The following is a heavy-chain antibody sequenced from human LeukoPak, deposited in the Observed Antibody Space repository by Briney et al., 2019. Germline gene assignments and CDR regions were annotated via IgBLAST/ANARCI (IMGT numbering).Heavy chain of an antibody. J-gene: IGHJ4*02. CDR1: GFTFSSYA. CDR2: ISYDGSNK. Sequence: PGRSLRLSCAASGFTFSSYATHWVRQAPGKGLEWVAVISYDGSNKYYADSVKGRFTISRDNSKNTLYLQMNSLRAEDTAVYYCARDMGITMVRGVLDYWGQGTLVTVSS. D-gene: IGHD3-10*01. CDR3: ARDMGITMVRGVLDY. V-gene: IGHV3-30*04.